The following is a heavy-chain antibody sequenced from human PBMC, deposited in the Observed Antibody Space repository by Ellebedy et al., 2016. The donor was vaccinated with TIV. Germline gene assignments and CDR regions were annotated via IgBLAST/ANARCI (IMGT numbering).Heavy chain of an antibody. CDR2: IRSKTNGGTT. CDR1: GFTFGDYG. CDR3: TREDWASAPSDY. Sequence: PGGSLRLSCLGSGFTFGDYGMTWIRQAPGKGLECVGFIRSKTNGGTTEYAASVRGRFTISRDDSKSIAYLQMNSLKTEDTAVYYCTREDWASAPSDYWGQGTLVTVSS. V-gene: IGHV3-49*03. J-gene: IGHJ4*02. D-gene: IGHD3/OR15-3a*01.